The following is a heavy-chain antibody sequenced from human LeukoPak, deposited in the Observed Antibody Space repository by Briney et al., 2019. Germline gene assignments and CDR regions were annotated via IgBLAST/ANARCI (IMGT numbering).Heavy chain of an antibody. CDR3: AKMPNSNYFDY. J-gene: IGHJ4*02. CDR1: GFTFSNCA. D-gene: IGHD4-11*01. CDR2: ISDSASST. Sequence: GGSLRLSCAASGFTFSNCAMNWVRQAPGKGLEWVSAISDSASSTYYADSVKGRFTISRNNAKNTLYLQMNSLRAEDTAVYYCAKMPNSNYFDYWGQGTLVTVSS. V-gene: IGHV3-23*01.